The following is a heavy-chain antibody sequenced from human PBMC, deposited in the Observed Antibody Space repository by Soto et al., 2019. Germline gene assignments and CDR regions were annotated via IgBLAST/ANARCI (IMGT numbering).Heavy chain of an antibody. CDR2: ISGSGGST. CDR1: GFTFSSYA. J-gene: IGHJ6*02. CDR3: AKGGSSSNYYYYGMDV. Sequence: LRLSCAASGFTFSSYAMSWVRQAPGKGLEWVSAISGSGGSTYYADSVKGRFTISRDNSKNTLYLQMNSLRAEDTAVYYCAKGGSSSNYYYYGMDVWGQGTTVTVSS. D-gene: IGHD6-6*01. V-gene: IGHV3-23*01.